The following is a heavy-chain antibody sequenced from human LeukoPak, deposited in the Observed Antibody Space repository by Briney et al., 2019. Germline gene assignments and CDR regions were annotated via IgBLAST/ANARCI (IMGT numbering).Heavy chain of an antibody. D-gene: IGHD3-3*02. Sequence: PSETLSLTCALYLVSFTAYNWSWVPQPPRKGGWCSGEINLILGTNYNPPLTSRVTTSLDTPKYHFSPNLCSVIAARTALYYCAGRISRARTFEIWGQGTLVTVSS. CDR2: INLILGT. V-gene: IGHV4-34*01. J-gene: IGHJ3*02. CDR3: AGRISRARTFEI. CDR1: LVSFTAYN.